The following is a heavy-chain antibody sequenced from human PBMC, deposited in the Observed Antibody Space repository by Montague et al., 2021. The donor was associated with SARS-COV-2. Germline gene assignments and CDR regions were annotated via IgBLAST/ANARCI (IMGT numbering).Heavy chain of an antibody. D-gene: IGHD4-11*01. CDR2: ISYGGID. CDR3: AGKVLTVPADY. Sequence: SETLSLTCAVSGVSITSTNWWSLVRQPPGKGLEWIGEISYGGIDTYNPSLKSRATISMDRSRNLFSLKLSSATAADTAIYYCAGKVLTVPADYWGQGTLVTVS. V-gene: IGHV4-4*02. J-gene: IGHJ4*02. CDR1: GVSITSTNW.